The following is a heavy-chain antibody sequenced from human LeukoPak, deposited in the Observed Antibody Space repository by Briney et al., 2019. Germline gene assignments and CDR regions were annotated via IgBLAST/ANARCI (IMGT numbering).Heavy chain of an antibody. CDR3: AREQLERGGYYYYYGMDV. J-gene: IGHJ6*02. V-gene: IGHV1-46*01. CDR1: GYTFTSYY. D-gene: IGHD6-6*01. Sequence: ASVRVSCKASGYTFTSYYMHWVRQAPGQGLEWMGIINPSGGNTSYAQKFQGRVTMTRDTSTSTVYMELSSLRSEDTAVYYCAREQLERGGYYYYYGMDVWGQGTTVTVSS. CDR2: INPSGGNT.